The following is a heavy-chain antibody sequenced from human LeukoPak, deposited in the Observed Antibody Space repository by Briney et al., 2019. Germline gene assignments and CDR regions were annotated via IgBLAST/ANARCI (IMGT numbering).Heavy chain of an antibody. Sequence: GASVKVSCKASGYTFTGYYMHWVRQAPGQGLEWMGWINPNSGGTNYAQKFQGRVTMTRGTSISTAYMELSRLRSDDTAVYYCARDLRDGYNKIGGYYFDYWGQGTLVTASS. V-gene: IGHV1-2*02. D-gene: IGHD5-24*01. CDR1: GYTFTGYY. CDR2: INPNSGGT. CDR3: ARDLRDGYNKIGGYYFDY. J-gene: IGHJ4*02.